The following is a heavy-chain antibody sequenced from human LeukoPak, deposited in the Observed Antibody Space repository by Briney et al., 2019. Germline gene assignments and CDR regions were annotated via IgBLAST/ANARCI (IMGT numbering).Heavy chain of an antibody. Sequence: GGSLRLSCAASGFTFSSYSMNWVRQAPGKGLEWVSSISSSSSYIYYADSVKGRFTISRDNAKNSLYLQMNSLRAEDTAVYYCARDPDYYDSSGYYPGAFDIWGQGTMVTVSS. J-gene: IGHJ3*02. V-gene: IGHV3-21*01. D-gene: IGHD3-22*01. CDR1: GFTFSSYS. CDR3: ARDPDYYDSSGYYPGAFDI. CDR2: ISSSSSYI.